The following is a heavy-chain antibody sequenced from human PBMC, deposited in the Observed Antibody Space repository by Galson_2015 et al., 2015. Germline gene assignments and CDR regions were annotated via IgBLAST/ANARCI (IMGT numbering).Heavy chain of an antibody. CDR2: ISSSSNTI. J-gene: IGHJ3*02. Sequence: SLRLSCAATGFTFSSYSMNWVRQAPGKGLEWVSYISSSSNTIYYTDSVKGRLTISRDNAKNSLYLQMNSLRAEDKAVYYCAREGKRFAGTFDIWGQGTMVTVSS. CDR1: GFTFSSYS. V-gene: IGHV3-48*01. CDR3: AREGKRFAGTFDI. D-gene: IGHD3-10*01.